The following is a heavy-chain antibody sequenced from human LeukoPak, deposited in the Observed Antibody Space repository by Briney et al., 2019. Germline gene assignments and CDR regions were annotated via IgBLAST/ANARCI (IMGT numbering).Heavy chain of an antibody. CDR2: ISYDGSNK. CDR1: GFTFSSYA. Sequence: PGRSLRLSCAASGFTFSSYAMHWVRQAPGKGLEWVAVISYDGSNKYYADSVKGRFTISRDNSKNTLYLQMNSLRAEDTAVYYCAKDGYDIWKFWFDPWGQGTLVTVSS. J-gene: IGHJ5*02. D-gene: IGHD3-3*01. V-gene: IGHV3-30*04. CDR3: AKDGYDIWKFWFDP.